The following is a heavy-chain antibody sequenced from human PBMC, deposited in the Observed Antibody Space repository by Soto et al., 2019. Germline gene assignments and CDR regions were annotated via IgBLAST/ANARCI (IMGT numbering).Heavy chain of an antibody. V-gene: IGHV3-48*01. CDR1: GFRFRSYR. CDR3: ARDQPGYSYGYGLGY. Sequence: PGRSLRLSCEASGFRFRSYRMNWVRQAPGKGLEWVSYISSSSSTIYYADSVKGRFTISRDNAKNSLYLQMNSLRAEDTAVYYCARDQPGYSYGYGLGYWGQGT. CDR2: ISSSSSTI. D-gene: IGHD5-18*01. J-gene: IGHJ4*02.